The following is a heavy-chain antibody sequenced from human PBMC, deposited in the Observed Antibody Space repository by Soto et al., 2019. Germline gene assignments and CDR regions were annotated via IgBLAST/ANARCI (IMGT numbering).Heavy chain of an antibody. CDR3: ASPYCSGGSCYSSYDIPYYFDY. J-gene: IGHJ4*02. CDR2: IIPIFGTA. Sequence: ASVKVSCKASGGTFSSYAISWVRQAPGQGLEWMGGIIPIFGTANYAQKFQGRVTITADESTSTAYMELSSLRSEDPAVYYCASPYCSGGSCYSSYDIPYYFDYWGQGTLVTVSS. V-gene: IGHV1-69*13. CDR1: GGTFSSYA. D-gene: IGHD2-15*01.